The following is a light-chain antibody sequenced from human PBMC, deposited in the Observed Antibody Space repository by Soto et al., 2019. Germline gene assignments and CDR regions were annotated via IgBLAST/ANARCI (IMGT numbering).Light chain of an antibody. Sequence: DIQMTQSPSTLSASVGDRVTITCRASQTINTWLAWYQQKPGKAPKLLIYRASNLVSGVPSRFSGSGSGTEFTLTIISLQTDDFSIYYCQQYETYSGTFGPGTKVDI. V-gene: IGKV1-5*03. CDR2: RAS. CDR1: QTINTW. CDR3: QQYETYSGT. J-gene: IGKJ3*01.